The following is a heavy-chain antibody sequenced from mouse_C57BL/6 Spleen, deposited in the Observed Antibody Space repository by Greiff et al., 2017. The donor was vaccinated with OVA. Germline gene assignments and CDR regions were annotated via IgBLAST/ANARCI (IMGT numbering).Heavy chain of an antibody. D-gene: IGHD1-1*01. Sequence: EVKVEESGGGLVKPGGSLKLSCAASGFTFSSYAMSWVRQTPEKRLEWVATISDGGSYTYYPDNVKGRFTISRDNAKNNLYLQMSHLKSEDTAMYYCARASLYYALGYFDVWGTGTTVTVSS. CDR1: GFTFSSYA. CDR2: ISDGGSYT. J-gene: IGHJ1*03. V-gene: IGHV5-4*03. CDR3: ARASLYYALGYFDV.